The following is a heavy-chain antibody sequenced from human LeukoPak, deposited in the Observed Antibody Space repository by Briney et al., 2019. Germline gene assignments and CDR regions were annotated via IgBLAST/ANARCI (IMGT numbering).Heavy chain of an antibody. CDR2: ISYDESNK. J-gene: IGHJ5*02. V-gene: IGHV3-30*18. D-gene: IGHD3-10*01. CDR1: GFIFSSYG. CDR3: AKDHTGSYYPNWFDP. Sequence: PGTSLRLSCAAYGFIFSSYGMHWVPQAPGRGREWVAVISYDESNKYYADSVKGRFTISRDNSKNTLYLQMNSLRPADTAVYYCAKDHTGSYYPNWFDPWGQGTRVTVSS.